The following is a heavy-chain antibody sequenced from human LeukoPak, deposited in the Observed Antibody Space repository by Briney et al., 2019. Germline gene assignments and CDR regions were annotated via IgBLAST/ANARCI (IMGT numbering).Heavy chain of an antibody. Sequence: GRSLRLSCAASGFTFSSYGMHWVRQAPGKGLEWVAVISYDGSNKYYADSVKGRFTISRDNSKNTLHLQMNSLRAEDTAVYYCAKDRPVWSGYYFDYWGQGTLVTVSS. CDR2: ISYDGSNK. CDR1: GFTFSSYG. V-gene: IGHV3-30*18. D-gene: IGHD3-3*01. CDR3: AKDRPVWSGYYFDY. J-gene: IGHJ4*02.